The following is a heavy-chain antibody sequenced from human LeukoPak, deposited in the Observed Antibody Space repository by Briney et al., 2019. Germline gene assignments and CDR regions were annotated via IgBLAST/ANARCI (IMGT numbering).Heavy chain of an antibody. J-gene: IGHJ3*02. CDR2: INPNSGGT. Sequence: GASVKVSCKASGYTFTGYYMRWVRQAPGQGLEWMGWINPNSGGTNYVQKFQGRVTMTRDTSISTAYMELSRLRSDDTAVYYCARDRTSSGWYGGDAFDIWGQGTMVTVSS. CDR3: ARDRTSSGWYGGDAFDI. CDR1: GYTFTGYY. D-gene: IGHD6-19*01. V-gene: IGHV1-2*02.